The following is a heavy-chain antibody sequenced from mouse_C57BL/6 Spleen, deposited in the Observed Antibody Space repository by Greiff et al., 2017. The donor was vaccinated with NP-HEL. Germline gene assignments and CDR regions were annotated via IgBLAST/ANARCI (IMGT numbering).Heavy chain of an antibody. Sequence: QVHVKQPGAELVKPGASVKLSCKASGYTFTSYWMHWVKQRPGQGLEWIGMIHPNSGSTNYNEKFKSKATLTVDKSSSTAYMQLSSLTSEDSAVYYCARRGGLAMDYWGQGTSVTVSS. CDR1: GYTFTSYW. CDR3: ARRGGLAMDY. V-gene: IGHV1-64*01. J-gene: IGHJ4*01. D-gene: IGHD3-3*01. CDR2: IHPNSGST.